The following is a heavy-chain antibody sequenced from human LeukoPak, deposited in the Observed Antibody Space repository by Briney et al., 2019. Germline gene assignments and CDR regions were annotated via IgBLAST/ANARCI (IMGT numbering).Heavy chain of an antibody. CDR1: GGSISSSSYY. V-gene: IGHV4-39*01. J-gene: IGHJ4*02. CDR3: ARCITMVRGVIRPPDY. CDR2: IYYGGST. Sequence: SETLSLTCAVSGGSISSSSYYWGWIRQPPGKGLEWIGSIYYGGSTFYNPSLKRRVTISVDTSKNQFSLKLTSVTAADTAVYYCARCITMVRGVIRPPDYWGQGTLVTVSS. D-gene: IGHD3-10*01.